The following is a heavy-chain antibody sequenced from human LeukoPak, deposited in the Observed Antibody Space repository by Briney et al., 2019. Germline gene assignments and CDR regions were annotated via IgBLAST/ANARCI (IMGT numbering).Heavy chain of an antibody. CDR3: AKKDRGDYGALNYFDY. J-gene: IGHJ4*02. V-gene: IGHV3-11*01. CDR1: GFTFSDYY. CDR2: ISSSGSTI. Sequence: GGSLRLSCAASGFTFSDYYMSWIRQAPGKGLEWVSYISSSGSTIYYADSVKGRFTISRDNSKNTLYLQMNSLRAEDTAVYYCAKKDRGDYGALNYFDYWGQGTLVTVSS. D-gene: IGHD4-17*01.